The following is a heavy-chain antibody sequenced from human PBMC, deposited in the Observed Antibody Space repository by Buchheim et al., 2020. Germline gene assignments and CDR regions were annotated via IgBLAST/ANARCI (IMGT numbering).Heavy chain of an antibody. D-gene: IGHD3-22*01. CDR3: ARADGYYSDSLDY. CDR2: IWYDGSNK. Sequence: QVQLVESGGGVVQPGRSLRLSCAASGFTFSSYGMHWVRQAPGKGLEWVAVIWYDGSNKYYADSVKGRFTFSRDNSKNTLYLQMNSLRAEDTAVYYCARADGYYSDSLDYWGQGTL. CDR1: GFTFSSYG. V-gene: IGHV3-33*01. J-gene: IGHJ4*02.